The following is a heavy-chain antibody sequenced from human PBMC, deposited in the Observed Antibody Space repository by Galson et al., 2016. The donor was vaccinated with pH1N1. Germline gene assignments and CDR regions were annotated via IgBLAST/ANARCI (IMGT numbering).Heavy chain of an antibody. CDR3: ARRQVGGTGTFDS. D-gene: IGHD1-26*01. V-gene: IGHV4-39*01. CDR2: IYYSGST. J-gene: IGHJ4*02. Sequence: ETLSLTCTVSGGSISSSSYYWGWVRQPPGKGLEWIGSIYYSGSTYYTASLKSRVTIYVDTSKNQFSLKLNSVTAADTAVYYCARRQVGGTGTFDSWGQGTLGTVSS. CDR1: GGSISSSSYY.